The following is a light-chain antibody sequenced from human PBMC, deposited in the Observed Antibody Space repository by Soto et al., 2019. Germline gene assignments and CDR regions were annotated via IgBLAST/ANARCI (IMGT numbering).Light chain of an antibody. CDR1: QSISSY. CDR3: QQSYSTPYT. V-gene: IGKV1-39*01. CDR2: AAS. J-gene: IGKJ2*01. Sequence: DIQMTQSPSSLSASVGDRVTITCRASQSISSYLNWYQQKPGKAPKLLMYAASSLQSGVPSRFSGSGSRTDFTLTISSLQPEDFATYYCQQSYSTPYTFGQGTKLEIK.